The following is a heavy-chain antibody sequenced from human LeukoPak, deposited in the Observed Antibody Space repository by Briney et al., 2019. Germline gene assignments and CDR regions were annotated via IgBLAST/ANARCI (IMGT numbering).Heavy chain of an antibody. J-gene: IGHJ3*02. CDR1: GFTFSSYS. CDR2: ISSSSSYI. D-gene: IGHD3-3*01. CDR3: ARAVLRYYDFWSGYGDAFDI. V-gene: IGHV3-21*01. Sequence: GSLRLSCAASGFTFSSYSMNWVRQAPGKGLGWVSSISSSSSYIYYADSVKGRFTISRDNAKNSLYLQMNSLRAEDTAVYYCARAVLRYYDFWSGYGDAFDIWGQGTMVTVSS.